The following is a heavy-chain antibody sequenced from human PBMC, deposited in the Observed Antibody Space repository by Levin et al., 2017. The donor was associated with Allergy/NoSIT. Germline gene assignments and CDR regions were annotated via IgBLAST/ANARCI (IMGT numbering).Heavy chain of an antibody. CDR1: GSSITNFIW. V-gene: IGHV4-28*01. CDR2: IYHNGAT. J-gene: IGHJ4*01. CDR3: AGMARSHHFDN. D-gene: IGHD5-24*01. Sequence: SETLSLTCSVSGSSITNFIWWGWIRQPPGKGLEWIGYIYHNGATQYNPSLKSRATLSVDSSKNQIFLSLSSLTAVDTAVYYWAGMARSHHFDNWGQGTLVAGS.